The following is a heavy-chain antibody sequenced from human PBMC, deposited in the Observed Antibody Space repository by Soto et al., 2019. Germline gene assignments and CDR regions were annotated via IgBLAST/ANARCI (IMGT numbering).Heavy chain of an antibody. CDR1: GFTFDNYA. CDR2: ILYDGNKK. Sequence: QVQLVESGGGVVQPGRSLTLSCAASGFTFDNYAIHWVRQAPGKGLEWVAVILYDGNKKYYADSVKGRFTISRDNSKNTLFVQMNSLRPEDTAVYFRAKDRGSGYSSGWYVDYWGQGTLVTVSS. V-gene: IGHV3-30*18. J-gene: IGHJ4*02. D-gene: IGHD6-19*01. CDR3: AKDRGSGYSSGWYVDY.